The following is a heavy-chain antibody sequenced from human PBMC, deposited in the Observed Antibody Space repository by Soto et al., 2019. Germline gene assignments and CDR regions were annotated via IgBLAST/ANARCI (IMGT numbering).Heavy chain of an antibody. CDR1: GFTFSSYG. J-gene: IGHJ5*02. CDR2: ISYDGSNK. Sequence: GGSLRLSCAASGFTFSSYGMHWVRQAPDKGLEWVAVISYDGSNKYYADSVKGRSTISRDNSKNTLYLQMNSLRAEDTAVYYCAKDNLGYCSSTSCSALGPWGQGTLVTVSS. D-gene: IGHD2-2*01. V-gene: IGHV3-30*18. CDR3: AKDNLGYCSSTSCSALGP.